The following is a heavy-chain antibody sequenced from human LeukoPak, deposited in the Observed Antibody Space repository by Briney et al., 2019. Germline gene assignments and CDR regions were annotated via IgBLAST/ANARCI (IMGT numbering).Heavy chain of an antibody. CDR1: GFTFTSYW. CDR3: ARDRAYYYGSGTTPSPWYFDY. V-gene: IGHV3-7*03. Sequence: PGGSLRLSCAASGFTFTSYWMTWVRQAPGKGLEWVANIKEDGSEKYYLDSVKGRFTISRDNAKNSLYLQMNSLRAEDTALYHCARDRAYYYGSGTTPSPWYFDYWGQGTLVTVSS. CDR2: IKEDGSEK. D-gene: IGHD3-10*01. J-gene: IGHJ4*02.